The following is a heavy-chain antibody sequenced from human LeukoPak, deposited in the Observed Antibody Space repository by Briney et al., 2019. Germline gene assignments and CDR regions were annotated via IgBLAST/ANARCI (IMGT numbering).Heavy chain of an antibody. CDR3: ARTTIRYYYMDV. J-gene: IGHJ6*03. V-gene: IGHV1-69*06. Sequence: SVKVSCKASGGTFSSYAISWVRQAPGQGLEWMGGIIPIFGTANYAQKFQGRVTITADKSTSTAYMELSSLRSEDTAVYYCARTTIRYYYMDVWGKGTTVTVSS. D-gene: IGHD5-12*01. CDR1: GGTFSSYA. CDR2: IIPIFGTA.